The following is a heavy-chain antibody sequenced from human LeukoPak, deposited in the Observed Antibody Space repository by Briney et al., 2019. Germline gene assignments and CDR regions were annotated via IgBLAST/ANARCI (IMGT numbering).Heavy chain of an antibody. J-gene: IGHJ4*02. CDR1: GYTFTGYY. Sequence: ASVKVSCKASGYTFTGYYMHWVRQAPGQGLEWMGWINPNSGGTNYAQKFQGRVTTTRDTSISTAYMELSRLRSDDTAVYYCAREFWIFGFLSPKDKEGFDYWGQGTLVTVSS. D-gene: IGHD3-3*01. CDR2: INPNSGGT. CDR3: AREFWIFGFLSPKDKEGFDY. V-gene: IGHV1-2*02.